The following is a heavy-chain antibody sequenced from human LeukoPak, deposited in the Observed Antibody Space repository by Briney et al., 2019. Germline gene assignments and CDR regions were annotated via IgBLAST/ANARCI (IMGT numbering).Heavy chain of an antibody. CDR3: ARVVVVANAILPYYYYGMDV. CDR2: MNPNSGNT. CDR1: GYTFTSYA. D-gene: IGHD2-2*01. Sequence: GASVKVSCKASGYTFTSYAINWVRQATGQGLEWMGWMNPNSGNTGYAQKFQGRVTMTRNTSISTAYMELSSLRSEDTAVYYCARVVVVANAILPYYYYGMDVWGQGTTVTVAS. V-gene: IGHV1-8*01. J-gene: IGHJ6*02.